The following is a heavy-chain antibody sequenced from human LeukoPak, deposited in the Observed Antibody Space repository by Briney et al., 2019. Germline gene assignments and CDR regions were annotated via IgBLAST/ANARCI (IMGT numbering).Heavy chain of an antibody. D-gene: IGHD3-22*01. CDR1: GFTFSDYY. J-gene: IGHJ4*02. CDR2: IISSGTTI. Sequence: GGSLRLSCAASGFTFSDYYMSWIRQAPEKGMEWLSYIISSGTTIYYADSVTGRFTVSRDNAKNSLYLQMNSLRADDTAVYYCARHSSGWSFDYWGQGTLVTVSS. CDR3: ARHSSGWSFDY. V-gene: IGHV3-11*04.